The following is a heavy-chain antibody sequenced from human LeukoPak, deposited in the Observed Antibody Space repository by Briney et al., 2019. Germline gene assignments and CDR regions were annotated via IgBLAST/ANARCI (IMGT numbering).Heavy chain of an antibody. Sequence: GGSLRLSCAASGFSFNKYAMSWVRQAPGKGLEWVSAISTAGGSTYYADSVKGRFTISRDNSKNTLSLQMDSLRVEDTAVYYCAKDWTTVVTPKGYYFDSWGQGTLVTVSS. CDR2: ISTAGGST. D-gene: IGHD4-23*01. V-gene: IGHV3-23*01. CDR3: AKDWTTVVTPKGYYFDS. J-gene: IGHJ4*02. CDR1: GFSFNKYA.